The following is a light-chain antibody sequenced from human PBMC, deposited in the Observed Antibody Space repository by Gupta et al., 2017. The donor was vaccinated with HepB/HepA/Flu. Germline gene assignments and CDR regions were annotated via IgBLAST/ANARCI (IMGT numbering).Light chain of an antibody. CDR2: NDS. Sequence: SYELTQPPSVSVSLGQMARITCSGEALPKKYGYWCQQKPGQFPVLVISNDSERPSGIPERVSGSSSGTIVTLTSSRVQAEDEADYYCLTADSSAPYVFRTGTKVTVL. CDR1: ALPKKY. V-gene: IGLV3-16*01. J-gene: IGLJ1*01. CDR3: LTADSSAPYV.